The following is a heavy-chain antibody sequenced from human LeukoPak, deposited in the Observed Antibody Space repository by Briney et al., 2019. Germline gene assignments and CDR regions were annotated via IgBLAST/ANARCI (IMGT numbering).Heavy chain of an antibody. J-gene: IGHJ2*01. CDR3: AVYDYDSSGYHWYFDL. CDR1: GYTFTGYY. CDR2: INPNSGGT. V-gene: IGHV1-2*02. D-gene: IGHD3-22*01. Sequence: ASVKVSCKASGYTFTGYYMHWVRQAPGQGLEWMGWINPNSGGTNYAQKFQGRVTMTRDTSISTAQMELSRLRCDDTAVYYFAVYDYDSSGYHWYFDLWGRGTLVTVSS.